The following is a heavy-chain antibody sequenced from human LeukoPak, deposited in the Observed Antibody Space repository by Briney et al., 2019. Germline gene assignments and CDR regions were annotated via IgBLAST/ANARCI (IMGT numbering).Heavy chain of an antibody. Sequence: SVKVSCKASGGTFSSYAISWVRQAPGQGLERMGRIIPILGIANYAQKFQGRVTITADKSTSTAYMELSSLRSEDTAVYYCARSPNILTAINDYWGQGTLVTVSS. J-gene: IGHJ4*02. CDR3: ARSPNILTAINDY. D-gene: IGHD3-9*01. V-gene: IGHV1-69*04. CDR2: IIPILGIA. CDR1: GGTFSSYA.